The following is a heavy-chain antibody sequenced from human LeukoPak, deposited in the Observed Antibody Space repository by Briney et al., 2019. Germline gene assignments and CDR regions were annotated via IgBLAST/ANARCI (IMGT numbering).Heavy chain of an antibody. D-gene: IGHD3-10*01. J-gene: IGHJ6*02. V-gene: IGHV4-59*08. CDR2: FSYSGST. Sequence: PSETLSLTCTVSGDSITSYYWSWLRQPPGKGLEWIGYFSYSGSTNYNPSLKSRVSISIDRSKNQFSLTLSSVTAAGTAVYYCARSDYYGSGRGSFDVWGQGATVSIS. CDR3: ARSDYYGSGRGSFDV. CDR1: GDSITSYY.